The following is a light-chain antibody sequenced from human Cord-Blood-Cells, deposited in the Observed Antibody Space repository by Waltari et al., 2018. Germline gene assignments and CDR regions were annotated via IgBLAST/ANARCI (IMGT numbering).Light chain of an antibody. CDR2: GAS. CDR1: QSVSSSY. J-gene: IGKJ4*01. Sequence: EIVLTQSPGTLSLSPGERATLSCRSSQSVSSSYLAWYQQKPGKAPRLLIYGASSRATGIPDRFRGSGSGTDFTLTISRLEPEDFAVYYCQQYGSSPPLTFGGGTKVEIK. V-gene: IGKV3-20*01. CDR3: QQYGSSPPLT.